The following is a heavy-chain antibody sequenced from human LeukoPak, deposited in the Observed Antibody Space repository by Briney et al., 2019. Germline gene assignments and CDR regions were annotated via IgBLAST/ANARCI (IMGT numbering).Heavy chain of an antibody. V-gene: IGHV3-30*18. CDR3: AKVHGPGTAAVDT. CDR2: ISRDGNDQ. CDR1: GFIFSYFG. J-gene: IGHJ5*02. D-gene: IGHD6-25*01. Sequence: GGSLRLSCAASGFIFSYFGMHWVRQAPGERLEWVATISRDGNDQYYADSVKGRFTISKDNSRNILYLQMNSLRPEDTAVYYCAKVHGPGTAAVDTWGQGNLVTVSS.